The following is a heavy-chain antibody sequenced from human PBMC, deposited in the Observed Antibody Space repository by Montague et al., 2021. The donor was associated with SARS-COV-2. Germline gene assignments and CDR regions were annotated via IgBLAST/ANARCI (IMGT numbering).Heavy chain of an antibody. Sequence: SETLSLTCTVSGGSISSFYWSWFRQPPGKGLEWIGYISDSGSTNYNPSLTSRVTMSVDTSKNQNSLKVKSVTAADTAVYYCARHYSATLPAVYWGQGTLVTVSS. CDR1: GGSISSFY. CDR2: ISDSGST. D-gene: IGHD2-15*01. J-gene: IGHJ4*02. CDR3: ARHYSATLPAVY. V-gene: IGHV4-59*08.